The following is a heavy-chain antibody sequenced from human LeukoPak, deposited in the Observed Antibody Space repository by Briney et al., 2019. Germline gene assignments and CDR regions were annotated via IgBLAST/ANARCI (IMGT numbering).Heavy chain of an antibody. V-gene: IGHV3-74*01. CDR3: ARGGYSSSWYISRDY. J-gene: IGHJ4*02. CDR1: GFSFSNSW. Sequence: GGSLRLSCAASGFSFSNSWMHWVRQAPGKGLVWVSRINSDGTTTYYADSVKGRFTISRDNAKNSLYLQMNSLRAEDTAVYYCARGGYSSSWYISRDYWGQGTLVTVSS. CDR2: INSDGTTT. D-gene: IGHD6-13*01.